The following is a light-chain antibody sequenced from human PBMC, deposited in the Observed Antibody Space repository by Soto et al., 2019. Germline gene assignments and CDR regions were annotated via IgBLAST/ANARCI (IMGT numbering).Light chain of an antibody. V-gene: IGKV1-5*03. J-gene: IGKJ1*01. CDR3: QQYDSYSWT. CDR2: KAS. Sequence: DIQITQSPSTLSGSVGNRVTIHCRASQTISSWLAWYQQKPGKAPKLLIYKASTLKSGVPSRFSGSGSGTEFTLTISSLQPDDFATYYCQQYDSYSWTFCQGTKVDIK. CDR1: QTISSW.